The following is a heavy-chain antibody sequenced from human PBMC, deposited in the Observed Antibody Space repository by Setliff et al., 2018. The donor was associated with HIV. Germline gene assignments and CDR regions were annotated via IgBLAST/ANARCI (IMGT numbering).Heavy chain of an antibody. CDR1: GGSISSYY. CDR2: IYYTGST. D-gene: IGHD3-16*02. CDR3: ARGSDYIWGNYRFPFDY. J-gene: IGHJ4*02. V-gene: IGHV4-59*12. Sequence: SETLSLTCTASGGSISSYYWSWIRQPPGKGLEWIGYIYYTGSTNYNPSLKSRVTISVDTSKSQFSLKLSSVTAADTALYYCARGSDYIWGNYRFPFDYWGQGTLVTVSS.